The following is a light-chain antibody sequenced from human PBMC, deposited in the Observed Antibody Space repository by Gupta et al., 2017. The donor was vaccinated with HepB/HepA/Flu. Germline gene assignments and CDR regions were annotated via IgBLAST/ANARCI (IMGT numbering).Light chain of an antibody. J-gene: IGLJ2*01. Sequence: SYVLTQPPSVSVAPGKTARITCGGNNMGSKSVHWYQQKPGQAPVLVVYDDSDRPSGIPERFSGSNSGNTATRTISRVEAGDEADYYCQVWDSSSDHHVVFGGGTKLTVL. CDR2: DDS. V-gene: IGLV3-21*03. CDR1: NMGSKS. CDR3: QVWDSSSDHHVV.